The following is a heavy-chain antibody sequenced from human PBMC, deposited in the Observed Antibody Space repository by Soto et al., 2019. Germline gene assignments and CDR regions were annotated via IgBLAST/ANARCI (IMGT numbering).Heavy chain of an antibody. CDR1: GFTFSSYV. V-gene: IGHV3-48*02. D-gene: IGHD2-15*01. J-gene: IGHJ4*02. CDR2: ISISSSTR. CDR3: ARDLGGFCSDTGCYSRDY. Sequence: PGGSLRLSCAASGFTFSSYVVNWLRQAPGKGLEWVSYISISSSTRYYADSVRGRFTISRDNAKNSLYLQMNSLRDEDTAVYYCARDLGGFCSDTGCYSRDYWGRGTLVTVSS.